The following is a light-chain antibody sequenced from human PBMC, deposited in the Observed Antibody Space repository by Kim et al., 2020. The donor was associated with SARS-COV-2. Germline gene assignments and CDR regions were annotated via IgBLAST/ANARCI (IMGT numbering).Light chain of an antibody. CDR1: QDIGND. J-gene: IGKJ5*01. Sequence: ASVGGRVTSTCRASQDIGNDLGWYQQSAGRAPKRLVYGASSLQSEVPSRFSGSGSGTEFTLTISSLQPEDFATYFCLQHNTYPITFGQGTQLEIK. CDR2: GAS. CDR3: LQHNTYPIT. V-gene: IGKV1-17*01.